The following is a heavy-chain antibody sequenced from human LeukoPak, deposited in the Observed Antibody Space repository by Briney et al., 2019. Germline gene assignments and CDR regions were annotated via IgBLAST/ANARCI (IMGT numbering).Heavy chain of an antibody. D-gene: IGHD3-3*01. Sequence: SETLSLTCTVSGGSISSYYWSWIRQPPGKGLEWIGSIYYSGSTYYNSSLKSRVTISLDTSKNQFSLNLFSVTAADTAMYYCTRASGYGLIDYWGQGTLVTVSS. J-gene: IGHJ4*02. CDR2: IYYSGST. CDR1: GGSISSYY. CDR3: TRASGYGLIDY. V-gene: IGHV4-59*12.